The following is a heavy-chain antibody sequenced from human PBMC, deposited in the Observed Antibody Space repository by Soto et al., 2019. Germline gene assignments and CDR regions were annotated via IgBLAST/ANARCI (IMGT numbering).Heavy chain of an antibody. Sequence: QITLKESGPTLVKPTQTLTLTCTFSGFSLSTTGVGVGWIRQPPGKALECLAVIYWDDNNRYSPSLKSRVTITEDTSKNQVVLTMTNMAPADTATYYCAHTHNGYYEDFDYWGQGILVTVSS. V-gene: IGHV2-5*02. CDR3: AHTHNGYYEDFDY. CDR1: GFSLSTTGVG. D-gene: IGHD3-22*01. CDR2: IYWDDNN. J-gene: IGHJ4*02.